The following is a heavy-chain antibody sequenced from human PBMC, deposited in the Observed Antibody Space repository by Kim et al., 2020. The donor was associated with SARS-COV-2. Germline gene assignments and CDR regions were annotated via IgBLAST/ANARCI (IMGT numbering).Heavy chain of an antibody. V-gene: IGHV3-23*01. CDR1: GFNFRDYA. D-gene: IGHD3-10*01. CDR2: ISGTAGST. CDR3: AKPVSRQYYLQYYMDV. Sequence: GGSLRLSCTTSGFNFRDYALSWVRQAPGKGLEWVSVISGTAGSTYYADSVKGRFTISRDNSKNILYLQMNSLRAEDTAVYYCAKPVSRQYYLQYYMDVWGKGTTVSVSS. J-gene: IGHJ6*03.